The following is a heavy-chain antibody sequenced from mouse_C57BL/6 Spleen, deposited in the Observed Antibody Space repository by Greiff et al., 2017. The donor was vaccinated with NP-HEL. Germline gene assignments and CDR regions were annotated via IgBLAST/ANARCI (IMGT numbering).Heavy chain of an antibody. D-gene: IGHD1-1*02. J-gene: IGHJ2*01. CDR2: IHPNSGST. CDR1: GYTFTSYW. Sequence: VQLQQSGAELVKPGASVKLSCKASGYTFTSYWMHWVKQRPGQGLEWIGMIHPNSGSTNYNEKFKSKATLTVDKSSSTAYMQLSSLTSEDSAVYYCARSGGGYYFDYWGQGTTLTVSS. CDR3: ARSGGGYYFDY. V-gene: IGHV1-64*01.